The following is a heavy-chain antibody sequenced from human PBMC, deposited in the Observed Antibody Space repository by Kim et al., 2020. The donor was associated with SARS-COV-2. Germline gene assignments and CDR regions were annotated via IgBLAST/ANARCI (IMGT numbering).Heavy chain of an antibody. CDR1: GGSFSGYY. V-gene: IGHV4-34*01. CDR2: INHSGRT. CDR3: AATRPEYSSGWSGDL. Sequence: SETLSLTCAVYGGSFSGYYWSWIRQPPGKGLEWIGEINHSGRTNYNPSLKSRVTLSVDTSKNQFSLTLSSVIAAETAVYYCAATRPEYSSGWSGDLWGRG. J-gene: IGHJ2*01. D-gene: IGHD6-19*01.